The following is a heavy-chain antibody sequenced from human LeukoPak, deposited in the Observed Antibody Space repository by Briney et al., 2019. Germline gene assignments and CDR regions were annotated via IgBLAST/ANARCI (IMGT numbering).Heavy chain of an antibody. J-gene: IGHJ4*02. CDR3: ARDLRYCSGGSCPDY. CDR1: GASIRSNY. V-gene: IGHV3-21*01. Sequence: ETLSLTCGVSGASIRSNYNWWSWVRQPPGKGLEWVSSISSSSSFIYYADSVKGRFTISRDNAKNSLYLQMNSLRAEDTAVYYCARDLRYCSGGSCPDYWGQGTLVTVSS. D-gene: IGHD2-15*01. CDR2: ISSSSSFI.